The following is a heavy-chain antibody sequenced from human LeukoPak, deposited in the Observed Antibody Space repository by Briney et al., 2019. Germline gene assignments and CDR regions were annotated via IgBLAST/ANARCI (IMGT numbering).Heavy chain of an antibody. V-gene: IGHV3-74*01. Sequence: GGSLPLSRAASGFTFSSYWMHWVRQAPGKGLVWVSRINSDGSSTTYADSVKGRFTISRDNAKNTLYLQMNSLRAEEKAVYYCARGAVTTVGAFDIWGQGTMVTVSS. D-gene: IGHD4-17*01. CDR2: INSDGSST. CDR1: GFTFSSYW. J-gene: IGHJ3*02. CDR3: ARGAVTTVGAFDI.